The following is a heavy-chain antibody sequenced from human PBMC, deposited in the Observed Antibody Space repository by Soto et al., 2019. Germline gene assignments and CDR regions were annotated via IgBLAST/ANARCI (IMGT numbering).Heavy chain of an antibody. Sequence: ASVKVSCKASGYTFTSYGISWVRQAPGQGLEWMGWISAYNGNTNYAQKFQGRVTMTRDTSTSTDYMELSSLRSVDTAVYYCAREGDYYDSSGSDYWGQGTLVTVSS. CDR3: AREGDYYDSSGSDY. V-gene: IGHV1-18*01. J-gene: IGHJ4*02. CDR1: GYTFTSYG. D-gene: IGHD3-22*01. CDR2: ISAYNGNT.